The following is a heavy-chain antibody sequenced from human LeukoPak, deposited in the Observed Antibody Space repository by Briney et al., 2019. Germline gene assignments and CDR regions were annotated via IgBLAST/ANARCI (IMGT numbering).Heavy chain of an antibody. CDR2: ISYDGSNT. J-gene: IGHJ4*02. CDR3: AKEGDISSSWYLSNYFDY. CDR1: GFTFRAYG. D-gene: IGHD6-13*01. V-gene: IGHV3-30*18. Sequence: GGSLRLSCAASGFTFRAYGMHWVRQAPGKGLEWLAIISYDGSNTYYADSVNGRFTISIDNPKNKLYLQMDSLRAEDTAVYYCAKEGDISSSWYLSNYFDYWGQGTLVTVSS.